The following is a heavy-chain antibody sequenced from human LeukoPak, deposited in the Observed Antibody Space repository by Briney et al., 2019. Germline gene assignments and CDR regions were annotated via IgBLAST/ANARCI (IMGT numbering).Heavy chain of an antibody. CDR2: ISDDGTNR. J-gene: IGHJ4*02. Sequence: GGSLRLSCAVSGFTFSTYGMHWVRQAPGMGLESVALISDDGTNRYADSVKGRFTISRDNSENTVYLQMNSLRAEDTAVYYCVKDMFDYDSPYFDYWGQGSLVTVSS. CDR3: VKDMFDYDSPYFDY. CDR1: GFTFSTYG. V-gene: IGHV3-30*18. D-gene: IGHD3-22*01.